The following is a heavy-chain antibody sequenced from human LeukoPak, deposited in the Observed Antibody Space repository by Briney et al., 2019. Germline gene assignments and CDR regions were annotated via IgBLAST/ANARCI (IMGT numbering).Heavy chain of an antibody. D-gene: IGHD3-3*01. CDR1: GFTLRNAW. Sequence: GGSLRLSRAASGFTLRNAWMRGVPQARGKGLECVGRIKCKTDGGTTDYAAPVKGRFTISRDDSKNTLYLQMNSLKTEDTAVYYCTTTYYDFWSGYPFTFDYWGEGTLVTASS. CDR2: IKCKTDGGTT. J-gene: IGHJ4*02. CDR3: TTTYYDFWSGYPFTFDY. V-gene: IGHV3-15*01.